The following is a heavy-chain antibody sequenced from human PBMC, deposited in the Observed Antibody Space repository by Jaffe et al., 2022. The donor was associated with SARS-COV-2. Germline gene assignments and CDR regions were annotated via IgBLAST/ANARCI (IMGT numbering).Heavy chain of an antibody. CDR1: GGSISSGDYY. D-gene: IGHD3-22*01. V-gene: IGHV4-30-4*01. CDR2: IYYSGST. J-gene: IGHJ6*02. Sequence: QVQLQESGPGLVKPSQTLSLTCTVSGGSISSGDYYWSWIRQPPGKGLEWIGYIYYSGSTYYNPSLKSRVTISVDTSKNQFSLKLSSVTAADTAVYYCAREGRFYYDSSGGVLYGMDVWGQGTTVTVSS. CDR3: AREGRFYYDSSGGVLYGMDV.